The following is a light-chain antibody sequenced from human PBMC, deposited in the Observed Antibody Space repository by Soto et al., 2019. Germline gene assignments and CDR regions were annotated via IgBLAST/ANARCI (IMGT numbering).Light chain of an antibody. V-gene: IGKV3-20*01. CDR1: PSFSGSS. J-gene: IGKJ1*01. CDR2: DAY. CDR3: QQYGNSPVT. Sequence: EIVLTQSPGTLSLSPGERATLSCRASPSFSGSSLAWYQQKPGQAPRLLMYDAYTRATDIPERFSGSGSGTDFTLIISRLEPEDVAVYYCQQYGNSPVTFGQGTKVEIK.